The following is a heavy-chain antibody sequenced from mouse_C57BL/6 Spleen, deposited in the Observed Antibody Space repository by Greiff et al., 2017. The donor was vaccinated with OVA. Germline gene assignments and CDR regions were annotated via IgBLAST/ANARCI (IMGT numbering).Heavy chain of an antibody. J-gene: IGHJ4*01. V-gene: IGHV1-64*01. D-gene: IGHD3-2*02. CDR1: GYTFTSYW. CDR2: IHPNSGST. CDR3: ARRGDSSGPYAMDY. Sequence: QVHVKQPGAELVKPGASVKLSCKASGYTFTSYWMHWVKQRPGQGLEWIGMIHPNSGSTNYNEKFKSKATLTVDKSSSTAYMQLSSLTSEDSAVYYCARRGDSSGPYAMDYWGQGTSVTVSS.